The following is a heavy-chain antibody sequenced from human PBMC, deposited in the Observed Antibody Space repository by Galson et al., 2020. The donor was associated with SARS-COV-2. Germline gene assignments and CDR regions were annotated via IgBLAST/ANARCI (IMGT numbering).Heavy chain of an antibody. CDR1: GASISSSY. CDR3: ARNFYQSDAFDI. CDR2: IYNTGST. D-gene: IGHD3-3*01. Sequence: PSETLSLTCSVSGASISSSYWSWIRQPAGKGLEWIGRIYNTGSTYYNPSLKSRVTISIDMSKNQFSLKLTSVTAADTAVYYCARNFYQSDAFDIWGQGTVVTVSS. V-gene: IGHV4-4*07. J-gene: IGHJ3*02.